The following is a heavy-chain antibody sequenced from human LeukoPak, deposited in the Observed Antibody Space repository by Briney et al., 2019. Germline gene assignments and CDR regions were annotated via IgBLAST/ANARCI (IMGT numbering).Heavy chain of an antibody. CDR3: ARGSKDIVVVVAATGWYFDL. D-gene: IGHD2-15*01. CDR2: ISYSGNT. CDR1: GGSITRAGYY. V-gene: IGHV4-31*03. Sequence: KSSQTLSLTCTVSGGSITRAGYYWSWIRQHPGEGLEWIGYISYSGNTYYNPSLKSRVTISVDTSKNQFSLKLSSVTAADTAVYYCARGSKDIVVVVAATGWYFDLWGRGTLVTVSS. J-gene: IGHJ2*01.